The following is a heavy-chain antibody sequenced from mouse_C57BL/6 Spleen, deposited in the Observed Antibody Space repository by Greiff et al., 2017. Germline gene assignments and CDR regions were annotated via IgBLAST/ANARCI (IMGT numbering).Heavy chain of an antibody. CDR2: IYPRDGST. J-gene: IGHJ1*03. V-gene: IGHV1-85*01. Sequence: QVQLQQSGPELVKPGASVKLSCKASGYTFTSYDINWVKQRPGQGLEWIGWIYPRDGSTKYNEKFKGKGTFTVVTSSSTAYMELHSLTSEDSAVYFWARSGYYGSSYVWYFDVWGTGTTVTVSS. D-gene: IGHD1-1*01. CDR1: GYTFTSYD. CDR3: ARSGYYGSSYVWYFDV.